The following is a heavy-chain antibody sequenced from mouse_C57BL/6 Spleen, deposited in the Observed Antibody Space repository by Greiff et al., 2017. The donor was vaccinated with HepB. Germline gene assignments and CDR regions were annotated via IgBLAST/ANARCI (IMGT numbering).Heavy chain of an antibody. Sequence: QVQLKQSGPELVKPGASVKISCKASGYTFTDYYINWVKQRPGQGLEWIGWIYPGSGNTKYNEKFKGKATLTVDTSSSTAYMPLSSLTSEDSAVYFSVSGGGYYGSSPWFAYWGQGTLVTVSA. CDR1: GYTFTDYY. CDR2: IYPGSGNT. J-gene: IGHJ3*01. V-gene: IGHV1-84*01. CDR3: VSGGGYYGSSPWFAY. D-gene: IGHD1-1*01.